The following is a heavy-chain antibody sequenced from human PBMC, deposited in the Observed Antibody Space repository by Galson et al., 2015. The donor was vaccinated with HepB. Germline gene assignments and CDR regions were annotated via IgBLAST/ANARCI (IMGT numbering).Heavy chain of an antibody. J-gene: IGHJ3*02. Sequence: SLRLSYAGSGFTFSVHYMTWIRQAPGKGLEWVAVIWYDGSNKYYADSVKGRFTISRDNSKNTLYLQMNSLRAEDTAVYYCARDFVVVPAGGGVAFDIWGQGTMVTVSS. CDR3: ARDFVVVPAGGGVAFDI. D-gene: IGHD2-2*01. CDR2: IWYDGSNK. CDR1: GFTFSVHY. V-gene: IGHV3-33*08.